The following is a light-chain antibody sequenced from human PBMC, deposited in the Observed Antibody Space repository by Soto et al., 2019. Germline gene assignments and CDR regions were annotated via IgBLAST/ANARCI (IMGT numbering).Light chain of an antibody. CDR2: KAS. V-gene: IGKV1-5*03. J-gene: IGKJ2*01. CDR3: QQYNSYWYT. Sequence: DIQMTQSPSTLSASVGDRVTITCRASQSISSWLAWYQQKPGKAPKLLIYKASSLESGVPSRFSGSGYGTDFTLNISSLQPDDFATYYCQQYNSYWYTFGQGTKLEIK. CDR1: QSISSW.